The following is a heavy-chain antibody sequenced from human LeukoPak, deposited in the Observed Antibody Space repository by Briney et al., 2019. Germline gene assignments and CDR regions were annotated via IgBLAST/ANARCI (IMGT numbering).Heavy chain of an antibody. J-gene: IGHJ4*02. CDR1: GGSFSGYY. CDR2: INHSGST. V-gene: IGHV4-34*01. Sequence: SETLSLTCAVYGGSFSGYYWSWIRQPPGKGLEWIGEINHSGSTNYNPSLKSRVTISVDTSKNQFSLKLSSVTAADTAVYYCARHRTLLWFGKLEIDYWGQGTLVTVSS. CDR3: ARHRTLLWFGKLEIDY. D-gene: IGHD3-10*01.